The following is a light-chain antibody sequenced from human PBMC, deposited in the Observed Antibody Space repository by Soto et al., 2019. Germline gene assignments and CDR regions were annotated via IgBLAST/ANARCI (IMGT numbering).Light chain of an antibody. CDR2: NNN. Sequence: QSVLTQPPSASGTPGQRVTISCSGSSSNIGTNTVNWYLQLPGTAPKLLIYNNNQRPSGVPERFSGSKSGTSASLAISGLQSEDEANYYWAAWDDSLNRFSLFGSGTNVTVL. J-gene: IGLJ1*01. V-gene: IGLV1-44*01. CDR1: SSNIGTNT. CDR3: AAWDDSLNRFSL.